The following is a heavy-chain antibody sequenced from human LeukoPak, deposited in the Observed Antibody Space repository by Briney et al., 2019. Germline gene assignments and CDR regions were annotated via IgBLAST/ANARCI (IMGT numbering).Heavy chain of an antibody. CDR3: VGSIRTYYFDY. D-gene: IGHD3-10*01. V-gene: IGHV4-59*01. Sequence: KPSETLSLTCTVSGDSIRSYYWSWIRQPPAKGLEWIGYIYYSGSTNYNPSLKSRVTISVDTSKNQFSLKLSSVTDGDTAVYYCVGSIRTYYFDYWGQGTLVTVSS. CDR2: IYYSGST. J-gene: IGHJ4*02. CDR1: GDSIRSYY.